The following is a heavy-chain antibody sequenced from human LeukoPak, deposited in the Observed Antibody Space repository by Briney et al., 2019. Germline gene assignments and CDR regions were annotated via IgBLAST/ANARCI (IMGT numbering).Heavy chain of an antibody. Sequence: GGSLRLSCAASGFTFSNYGINWVRQAPGKGLEWVSGIGGSDGRTYYADSVKGRFTVSRDNSRNTLYLQMNSLRAEDTAVYYCAKAFTSSWYFDLWGRGTLVTVSS. V-gene: IGHV3-23*01. J-gene: IGHJ2*01. CDR1: GFTFSNYG. CDR2: IGGSDGRT. CDR3: AKAFTSSWYFDL.